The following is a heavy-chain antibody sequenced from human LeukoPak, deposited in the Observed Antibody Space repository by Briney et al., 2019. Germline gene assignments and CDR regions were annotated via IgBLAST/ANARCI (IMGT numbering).Heavy chain of an antibody. CDR1: GGSISSHY. J-gene: IGHJ4*02. CDR2: IYYSGST. CDR3: ARGIGFDY. V-gene: IGHV4-59*11. D-gene: IGHD2-15*01. Sequence: SETLSLTCTVSGGSISSHYWSWIRQPPGKGLEWIGYIYYSGSTNYNPSLKSRVTISVDTSKNQFSLKLSSVTAADTAVYYCARGIGFDYRGQGTLVTVSS.